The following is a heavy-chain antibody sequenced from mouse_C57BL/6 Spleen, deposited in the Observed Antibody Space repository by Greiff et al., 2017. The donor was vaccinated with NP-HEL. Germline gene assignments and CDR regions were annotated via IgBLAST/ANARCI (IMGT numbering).Heavy chain of an antibody. CDR3: ANLGFAY. Sequence: EVKLQESGGGLVKPGGSLKLSCAASGFTFSDYGMHWVRQAPEKGLEWVAYISSGSSTIYYADTVKGRFTISRDNAKNTLFLQMTSLRSEDTAMYYCANLGFAYWGQGTLVTVSA. J-gene: IGHJ3*01. V-gene: IGHV5-17*01. CDR2: ISSGSSTI. CDR1: GFTFSDYG.